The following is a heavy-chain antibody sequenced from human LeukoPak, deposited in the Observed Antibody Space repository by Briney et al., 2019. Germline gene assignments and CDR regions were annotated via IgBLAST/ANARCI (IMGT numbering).Heavy chain of an antibody. CDR2: ISGSGSYT. J-gene: IGHJ4*02. CDR3: AKHTYYYESSGYYDFDY. CDR1: GFTLRSYA. V-gene: IGHV3-23*01. D-gene: IGHD3-22*01. Sequence: GGSLRLSCVASGFTLRSYAMSWVRQAPGKGLEWVSTISGSGSYTYYADSVKGRFTISRDNSQNTLYLQMDSLRAEDTAVYYCAKHTYYYESSGYYDFDYWGQGTLVTVSS.